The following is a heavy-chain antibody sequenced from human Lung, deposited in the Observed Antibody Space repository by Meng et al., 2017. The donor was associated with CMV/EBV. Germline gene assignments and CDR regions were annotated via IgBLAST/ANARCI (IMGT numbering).Heavy chain of an antibody. J-gene: IGHJ2*01. Sequence: QVQLVQAGAEVNKPGASVKFSCKASGYTFTGYYMHWVRQAPGQGLEWMGRINPNSGATEYAQNFQGRVTMTRDTSISTAYMELSRLRSDDTAVYYCARDSRHCTSASCYSWYFDLWGRGTLVTVSS. V-gene: IGHV1-2*06. CDR1: GYTFTGYY. D-gene: IGHD2-2*02. CDR3: ARDSRHCTSASCYSWYFDL. CDR2: INPNSGAT.